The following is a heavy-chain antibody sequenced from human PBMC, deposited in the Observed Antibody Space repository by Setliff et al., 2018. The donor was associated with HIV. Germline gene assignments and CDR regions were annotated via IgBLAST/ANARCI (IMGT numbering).Heavy chain of an antibody. CDR3: ARVPAAIDY. Sequence: LSLTCAVYGGSFSDQYWSWIRQPPGKGLEWVSFISSDSRHIYYADSVKGRFTISRDDAKNSLYLQMNSLRAEDTAVYYCARVPAAIDYWGQGTLVTVSS. V-gene: IGHV3-11*06. CDR2: ISSDSRHI. CDR1: GGSFSDQY. J-gene: IGHJ4*02. D-gene: IGHD2-15*01.